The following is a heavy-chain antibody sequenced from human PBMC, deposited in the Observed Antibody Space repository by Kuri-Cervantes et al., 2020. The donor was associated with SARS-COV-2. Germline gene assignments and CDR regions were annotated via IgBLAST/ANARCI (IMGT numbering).Heavy chain of an antibody. CDR2: IYTSGST. Sequence: GSLRLSCAVYGGSFSSYYWSWIRQPAGKGLGWIGRIYTSGSTNYNPSLKSRVTMSVDTSKNQFSLKLSSVTAADTAVYYCARETQQFDYWGQGTLVTVSS. J-gene: IGHJ4*02. V-gene: IGHV4-4*07. CDR3: ARETQQFDY. D-gene: IGHD1/OR15-1a*01. CDR1: GGSFSSYY.